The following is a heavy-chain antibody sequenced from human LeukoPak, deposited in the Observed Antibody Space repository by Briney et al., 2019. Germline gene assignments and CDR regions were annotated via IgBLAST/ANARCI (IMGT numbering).Heavy chain of an antibody. Sequence: GRSLRLSCAASGFTFSSYGMHWVRQAPGKGLEWVEVISYDGSNKYYADSVKGRFTISRDNSKNTLYLQMNSLRAEDTAVYYCAKDTKKFGELLYPIDYWGQGTLVTVSS. D-gene: IGHD3-10*01. CDR2: ISYDGSNK. V-gene: IGHV3-30*18. CDR1: GFTFSSYG. CDR3: AKDTKKFGELLYPIDY. J-gene: IGHJ4*02.